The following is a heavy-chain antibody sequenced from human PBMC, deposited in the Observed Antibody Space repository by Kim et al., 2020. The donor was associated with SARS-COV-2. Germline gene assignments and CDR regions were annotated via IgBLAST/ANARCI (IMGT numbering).Heavy chain of an antibody. CDR3: ARQWELRGGWFDP. D-gene: IGHD1-26*01. V-gene: IGHV5-51*01. Sequence: YSPSFQGHVTIAADTSLSTAYLQWSSLKASDTAMYYCARQWELRGGWFDPWGQGTLVTVSS. J-gene: IGHJ5*02.